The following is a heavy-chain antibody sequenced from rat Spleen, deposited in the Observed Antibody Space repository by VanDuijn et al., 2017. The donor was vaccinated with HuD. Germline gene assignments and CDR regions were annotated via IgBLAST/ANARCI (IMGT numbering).Heavy chain of an antibody. CDR3: ARGEYVYYGLSYWYFDF. Sequence: QVQLKESGPGLVQPSQTLSLTCTVSGLSLTSNSVSWIRQPPGQGLEWMGVIGSNGGPDYNYAIKSRLSISRDTSKSQVFLKMNSLQTEDTAMYFCARGEYVYYGLSYWYFDFWGPGTMVTVSS. CDR1: GLSLTSNS. V-gene: IGHV2-47*01. D-gene: IGHD1-6*01. J-gene: IGHJ1*01. CDR2: IGSNGGP.